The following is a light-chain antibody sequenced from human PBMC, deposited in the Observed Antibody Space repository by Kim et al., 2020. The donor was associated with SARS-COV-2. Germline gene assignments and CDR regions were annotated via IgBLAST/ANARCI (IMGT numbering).Light chain of an antibody. Sequence: GVRDSWTGSSSNIGAGYDRAWHQQLPGAAPKLLMCSNNNRPSGVPDRFSGSRAGTSASLAITGLQAEDEADYYCQSYDNSLSAVLFGGGTQLTVL. CDR3: QSYDNSLSAVL. CDR2: SNN. V-gene: IGLV1-40*01. CDR1: SSNIGAGYD. J-gene: IGLJ2*01.